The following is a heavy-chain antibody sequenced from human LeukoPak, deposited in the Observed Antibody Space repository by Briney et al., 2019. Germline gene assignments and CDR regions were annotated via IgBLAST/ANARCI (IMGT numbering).Heavy chain of an antibody. CDR3: ARGQTTPLYSLDY. CDR1: GGSISSGDYY. CDR2: IYYSGST. V-gene: IGHV4-30-4*01. D-gene: IGHD1-14*01. Sequence: PPQTLSLTCTVSGGSISSGDYYWSWIRQPPGKGQEWIGYIYYSGSTYYNPSLKSRVTISVDTSKNQFSLKLSSVTAADTAVYYCARGQTTPLYSLDYWGQGTLVTVSS. J-gene: IGHJ4*02.